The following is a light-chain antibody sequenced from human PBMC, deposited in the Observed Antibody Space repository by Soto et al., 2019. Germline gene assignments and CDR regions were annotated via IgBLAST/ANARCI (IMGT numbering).Light chain of an antibody. CDR1: SSDVGGYNY. CDR2: DVS. J-gene: IGLJ1*01. CDR3: QSYDSTLSARDV. Sequence: QSALTQPASVSGSPGQSITISCTGTSSDVGGYNYVSWYQHHPGKAPKLMIYDVSNRPSGVPDRFSGSKSGTSASLAITGLQAEDEGDYYCQSYDSTLSARDVFGTGTKVTVL. V-gene: IGLV2-14*03.